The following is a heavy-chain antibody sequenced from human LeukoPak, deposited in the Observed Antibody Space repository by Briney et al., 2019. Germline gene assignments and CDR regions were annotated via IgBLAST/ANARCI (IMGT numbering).Heavy chain of an antibody. V-gene: IGHV3-9*01. Sequence: GRSLRLSCAASGFTFDDYAMHWVRRAPGKGLEWVSGISWDSGSIGYADSVKGRFTISRDNAKNSLYLQMNSLRAEDTALYYCAKDIGADCYYGMDVWGQGTTVTVSS. CDR2: ISWDSGSI. J-gene: IGHJ6*02. CDR1: GFTFDDYA. CDR3: AKDIGADCYYGMDV. D-gene: IGHD4/OR15-4a*01.